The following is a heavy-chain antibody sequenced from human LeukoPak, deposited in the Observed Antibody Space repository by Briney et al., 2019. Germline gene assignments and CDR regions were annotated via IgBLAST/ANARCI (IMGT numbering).Heavy chain of an antibody. D-gene: IGHD2-21*01. Sequence: GGSLRLSCAASGFTFTSFTIHWVRQAPGKGLEWVAVLSYDGSNKYYTDSVKGRFTISRDNSKNTLYLQMDSLRGEDTAVYYCAKDFRIGYSAHFDYWGQGALVTVSS. CDR3: AKDFRIGYSAHFDY. V-gene: IGHV3-30-3*01. CDR2: LSYDGSNK. CDR1: GFTFTSFT. J-gene: IGHJ4*02.